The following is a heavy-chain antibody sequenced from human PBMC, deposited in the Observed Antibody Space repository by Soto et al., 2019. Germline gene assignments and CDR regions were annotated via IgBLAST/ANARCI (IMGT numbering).Heavy chain of an antibody. D-gene: IGHD2-15*01. V-gene: IGHV3-48*02. CDR3: ARGDRFRCSGDRCFSDGLFLS. CDR2: INGSSSTM. CDR1: GFTFGIYS. J-gene: IGHJ5*02. Sequence: EVQLVESGGGLVQRGGSLRLSCAASGFTFGIYSMNWVRQAPGKGLEWISYINGSSSTMYYADSVKGRFIISRDNADNSLYLQMNSRSDADTSVYYCARGDRFRCSGDRCFSDGLFLSWGQGTLVTVSS.